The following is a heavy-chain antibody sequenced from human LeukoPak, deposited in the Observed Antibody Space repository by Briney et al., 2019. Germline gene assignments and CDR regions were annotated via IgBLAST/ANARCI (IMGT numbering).Heavy chain of an antibody. CDR3: ARAVVLLWFGEGSWFDP. CDR2: IHHSGST. Sequence: SGTLSLTCAVSSVSISSTNWWSWVRQPPGKGLEWIGEIHHSGSTNYNPSLKSRVTISVDKSKNQFSLKLSSVTAADTAVYYCARAVVLLWFGEGSWFDPWGQGTLVTVSS. CDR1: SVSISSTNW. J-gene: IGHJ5*02. V-gene: IGHV4-4*02. D-gene: IGHD3-10*01.